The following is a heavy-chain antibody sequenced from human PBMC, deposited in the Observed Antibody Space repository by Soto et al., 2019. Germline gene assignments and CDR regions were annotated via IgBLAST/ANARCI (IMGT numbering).Heavy chain of an antibody. V-gene: IGHV3-30*02. CDR1: GFIFSNNG. CDR3: TIVRVADSALDH. CDR2: MSYDGSDT. D-gene: IGHD3-10*02. Sequence: GSLRLSCVGSGFIFSNNGMHWVRQTPGKGLEWVAFMSYDGSDTFYADSVKGRFTISRDNSKDTLFLHMSNLRAEDTAMYYCTIVRVADSALDHWGQGTLVTVSS. J-gene: IGHJ4*02.